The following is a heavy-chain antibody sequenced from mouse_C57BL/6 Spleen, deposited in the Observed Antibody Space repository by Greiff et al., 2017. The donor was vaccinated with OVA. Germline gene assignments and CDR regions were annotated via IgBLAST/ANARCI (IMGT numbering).Heavy chain of an antibody. V-gene: IGHV1-22*01. J-gene: IGHJ2*01. CDR1: GYTFTDYN. Sequence: EVQLQQSGPELVKPGASVKMSCKASGYTFTDYNMHWVKQSHGKSLEWIGYINPNNGGTSYNQKFKGKATLTVNKSSSTAYMELRSLTSEDSAVYYCARENYYGSSYRGYFDYWGQGTTLTVSS. CDR3: ARENYYGSSYRGYFDY. CDR2: INPNNGGT. D-gene: IGHD1-1*01.